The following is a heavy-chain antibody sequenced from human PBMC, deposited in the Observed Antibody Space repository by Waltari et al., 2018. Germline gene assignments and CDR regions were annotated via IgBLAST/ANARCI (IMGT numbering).Heavy chain of an antibody. CDR3: ARGRRITMTPWFGWFDP. V-gene: IGHV4-34*01. D-gene: IGHD3-22*01. Sequence: QVQLQQWGAGLLKPSETLSLTCAVYGGSFSGYYWSWIRQPPGKGLEWIGEINHSGSTNYNPSRKSRVTIAVDTSKNQFSLKLSSVTAADTAVYYCARGRRITMTPWFGWFDPWGQGTLVTVSS. J-gene: IGHJ5*02. CDR2: INHSGST. CDR1: GGSFSGYY.